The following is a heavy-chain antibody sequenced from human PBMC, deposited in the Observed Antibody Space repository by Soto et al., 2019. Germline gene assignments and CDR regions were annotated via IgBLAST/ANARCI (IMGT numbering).Heavy chain of an antibody. V-gene: IGHV3-23*01. D-gene: IGHD2-8*01. CDR3: ASTSGVLMVYAISDY. CDR1: GFTFSSYA. CDR2: ISGSGGST. J-gene: IGHJ4*02. Sequence: GGSLRLSCAASGFTFSSYAMSWVRQAPGKGLEWVSAISGSGGSTYYADSVKGRFTISRDNSKNTLYLQMNSLRAEDTAVYYCASTSGVLMVYAISDYWGQGTLVTVSS.